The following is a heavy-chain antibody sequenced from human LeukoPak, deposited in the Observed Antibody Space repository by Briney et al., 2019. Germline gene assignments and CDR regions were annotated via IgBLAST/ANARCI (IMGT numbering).Heavy chain of an antibody. CDR2: IKQDGSEK. CDR1: GFSFSSYW. V-gene: IGHV3-7*04. Sequence: GGSLRLSCAASGFSFSSYWMNWVRQAPGKGLEWVANIKQDGSEKYYVDSVKGRFTISRDNAKNSLYLQMNSLGAEDTAVYYCARPSVTFGGVTPGVYWGQGTLVTVSS. CDR3: ARPSVTFGGVTPGVY. D-gene: IGHD3-16*01. J-gene: IGHJ4*02.